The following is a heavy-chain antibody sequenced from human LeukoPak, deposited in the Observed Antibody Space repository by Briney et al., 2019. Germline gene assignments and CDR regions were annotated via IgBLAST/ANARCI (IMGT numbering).Heavy chain of an antibody. CDR3: ARALASGATY. D-gene: IGHD6-13*01. CDR2: INSDGSST. J-gene: IGHJ4*02. Sequence: GGSLRLSCEASGFTFSSHWMHWVRQAPGKGLVWVSRINSDGSSTSYADSVKGRFTISRDNAKNTVYLQLNSLRAEDSAEYYCARALASGATYWGQGTLVTVSS. V-gene: IGHV3-74*01. CDR1: GFTFSSHW.